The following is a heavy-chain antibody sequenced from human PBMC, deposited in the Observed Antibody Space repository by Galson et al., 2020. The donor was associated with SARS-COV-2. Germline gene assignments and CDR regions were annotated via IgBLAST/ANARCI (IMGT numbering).Heavy chain of an antibody. CDR3: ARQIGSGRWGFDI. J-gene: IGHJ3*02. Sequence: SETLSLTCGVSGYSITNDYWWGWIRLAPGKGLEWIGTIYHNGDTHYSPSLKSRITISVDTSTNQFSLNLTSVTAADTAAYYCARQIGSGRWGFDIWGQGRMVTVSS. V-gene: IGHV4-38-2*01. D-gene: IGHD6-19*01. CDR2: IYHNGDT. CDR1: GYSITNDYW.